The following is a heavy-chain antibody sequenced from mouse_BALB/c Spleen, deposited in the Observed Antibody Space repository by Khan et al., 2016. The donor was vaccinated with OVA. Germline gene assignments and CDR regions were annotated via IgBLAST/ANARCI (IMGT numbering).Heavy chain of an antibody. D-gene: IGHD2-14*01. CDR3: ARLGYWLAY. CDR1: GYAFSSYW. Sequence: QVQLQQSGAELVRPGSSVKISCKASGYAFSSYWMNWVKQRPGQGLEWLGQIYPGDGNTRYTGNLKGKATLTADKSSSTAYMQLSSLTSAGFAFYFCARLGYWLAYWGQGTLVT. CDR2: IYPGDGNT. V-gene: IGHV1-80*01. J-gene: IGHJ3*01.